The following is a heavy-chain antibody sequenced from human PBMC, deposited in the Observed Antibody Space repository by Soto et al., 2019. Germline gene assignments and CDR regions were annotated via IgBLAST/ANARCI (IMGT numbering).Heavy chain of an antibody. D-gene: IGHD6-19*01. CDR2: LEQSGGT. CDR3: ARADSYGWSGESLDF. Sequence: QVQLQQWGAGLLKASETLSLTCAVVGDSLRGQSWNWIRPSPGKGLEWIGELEQSGGTNYNPSLNSRAISSVDTSKNQCSLTLTSVNAADTAVYYCARADSYGWSGESLDFLGKGTTVTVSS. CDR1: GDSLRGQS. V-gene: IGHV4-34*01. J-gene: IGHJ6*04.